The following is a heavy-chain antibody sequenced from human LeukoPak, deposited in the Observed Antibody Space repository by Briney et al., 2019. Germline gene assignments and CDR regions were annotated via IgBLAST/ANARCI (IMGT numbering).Heavy chain of an antibody. D-gene: IGHD1-26*01. CDR3: VRDRDTGTYYYYYGMDV. CDR2: IYYSGST. Sequence: KPSQTLSLTCTVSGGSISSFYWSWIRQPPRKGLEWLGYIYYSGSTNYSPSLKSRVTISVDTSKNQFSLKLSSVTAADTAVYYCVRDRDTGTYYYYYGMDVWGQGTTVTVSS. J-gene: IGHJ6*02. CDR1: GGSISSFY. V-gene: IGHV4-59*01.